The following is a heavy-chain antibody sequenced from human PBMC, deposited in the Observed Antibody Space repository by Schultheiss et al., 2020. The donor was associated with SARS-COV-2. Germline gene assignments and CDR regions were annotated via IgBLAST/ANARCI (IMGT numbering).Heavy chain of an antibody. D-gene: IGHD3-22*01. CDR2: IGSGGTT. J-gene: IGHJ4*02. Sequence: GGSLRLSCAASGFTFSSYGMHWVRQAPGKGLEWVAVIGSGGTTYYADSVKGRFTISRDNAKNSLYLQMNSLRDEDTAVYYCARDGTRERSGYSSYFDYWGQGTLVTVSS. CDR3: ARDGTRERSGYSSYFDY. CDR1: GFTFSSYG. V-gene: IGHV3-NL1*01.